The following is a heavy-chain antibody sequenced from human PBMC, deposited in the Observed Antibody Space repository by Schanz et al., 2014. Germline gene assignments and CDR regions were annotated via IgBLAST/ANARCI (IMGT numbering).Heavy chain of an antibody. J-gene: IGHJ4*02. CDR1: GYTFTSYY. V-gene: IGHV1-46*03. D-gene: IGHD6-19*01. CDR2: INPSGGST. CDR3: ARRYSSGWYEFDY. Sequence: QVQLVQSGAEVKKPGASVKVSCQASGYTFTSYYMHWVRQAPGQGLEWMGIINPSGGSTSYAQKFQGRVTMTRDTSTSTVYMYLSSLRSEDTAVYYCARRYSSGWYEFDYWGQGTLVTVSS.